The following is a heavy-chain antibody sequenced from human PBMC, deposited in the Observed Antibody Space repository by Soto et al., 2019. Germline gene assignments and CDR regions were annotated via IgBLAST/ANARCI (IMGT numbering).Heavy chain of an antibody. J-gene: IGHJ4*02. CDR2: ISADGAGT. D-gene: IGHD6-13*01. Sequence: GGSLRLSCAASGFTFNTYAMNWVRQAPGKGLEWVSAISADGAGTYYADSVKGRFTISRDNSKNTLSLQMNSLRAEDTAIFYCARISSSSCTDYWCQGXLLTVYS. CDR3: ARISSSSCTDY. V-gene: IGHV3-23*01. CDR1: GFTFNTYA.